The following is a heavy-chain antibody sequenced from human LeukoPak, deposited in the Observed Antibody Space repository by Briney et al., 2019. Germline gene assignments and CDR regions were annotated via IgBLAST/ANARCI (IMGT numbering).Heavy chain of an antibody. CDR2: MNPNSGAT. CDR3: ARAPRNWGFDY. V-gene: IGHV1-8*01. J-gene: IGHJ4*02. Sequence: ASVKVSCKASGYTFTSYDINWLRQATGQGPGWMGWMNPNSGATGYAQKFQGRVTMTRSTSLNTAYMELSSLRSEDTAEYYCARAPRNWGFDYWGQGTLVTVSS. CDR1: GYTFTSYD. D-gene: IGHD7-27*01.